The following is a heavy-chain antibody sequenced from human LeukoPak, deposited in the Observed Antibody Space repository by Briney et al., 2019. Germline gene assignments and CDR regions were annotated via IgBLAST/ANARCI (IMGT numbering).Heavy chain of an antibody. CDR1: GFSFTSYW. Sequence: GGSLRLSCAASGFSFTSYWMNWVRQAPGKGLEWVANIKPDGSDKYYVDSVKGRFTISRDNAKNSLYLQMNSLRAEDTAVYYCAKTPWYSSGWSIDYWGQGTLVTVSS. V-gene: IGHV3-7*03. CDR3: AKTPWYSSGWSIDY. J-gene: IGHJ4*02. D-gene: IGHD6-13*01. CDR2: IKPDGSDK.